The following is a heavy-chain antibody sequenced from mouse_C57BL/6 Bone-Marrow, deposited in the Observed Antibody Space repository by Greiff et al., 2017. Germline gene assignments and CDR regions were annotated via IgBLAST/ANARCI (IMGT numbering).Heavy chain of an antibody. CDR2: IDPENGDT. CDR3: VYYYGLFDY. J-gene: IGHJ2*01. D-gene: IGHD1-1*01. Sequence: VQLQQSGAELVRPGASVKLSCTASGFNIKDDYMHWVKQRPEQGLEWIGWIDPENGDTEYASKFQGKATITADTSSNTAYLQLSSLTSEDTAFYYCVYYYGLFDYWGQGTTLTVSS. V-gene: IGHV14-4*01. CDR1: GFNIKDDY.